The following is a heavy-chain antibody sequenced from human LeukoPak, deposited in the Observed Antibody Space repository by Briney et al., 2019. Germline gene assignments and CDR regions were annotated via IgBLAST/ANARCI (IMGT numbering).Heavy chain of an antibody. Sequence: SETLSLTCTVSGGSISSYYWSWIRQPPGKGLEWIGYIYYSRSTNYNPSLKSRVTTSVDTSKNPFSLKLSSVTATDTAVYYCARPPHDFYYYYMDVWGKGTTVTVSS. V-gene: IGHV4-59*01. CDR1: GGSISSYY. J-gene: IGHJ6*03. CDR2: IYYSRST. CDR3: ARPPHDFYYYYMDV. D-gene: IGHD3-3*01.